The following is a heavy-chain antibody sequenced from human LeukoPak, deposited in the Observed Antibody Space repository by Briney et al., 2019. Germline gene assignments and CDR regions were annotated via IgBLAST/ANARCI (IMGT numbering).Heavy chain of an antibody. CDR2: IYYSGGT. D-gene: IGHD3-9*01. CDR3: ARQPDILTGSPYYYYYGMDV. J-gene: IGHJ6*02. CDR1: GGSISSYY. Sequence: PSETLSLTCTVSGGSISSYYWSWIRQPPGKGLEWIGYIYYSGGTNYNPSLKSRVTISVDTSKNQFSLKLSSVTAADTAVYYCARQPDILTGSPYYYYYGMDVWGQGTTVTVSS. V-gene: IGHV4-59*08.